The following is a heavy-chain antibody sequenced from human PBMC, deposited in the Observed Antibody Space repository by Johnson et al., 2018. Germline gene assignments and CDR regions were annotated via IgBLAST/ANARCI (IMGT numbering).Heavy chain of an antibody. J-gene: IGHJ3*02. CDR3: ARDRGPGERSAFDI. V-gene: IGHV3-33*01. Sequence: QVQLVESGGGVVQPGRSLRLSCAASGFTFSSYGMHWVRQAPGTGLEWVAVIWYDGSNKDYAESVKGRFPISRDNSKNTLYLQMNSLRAEDTAVYYCARDRGPGERSAFDIWGQGTMVTVSS. CDR2: IWYDGSNK. D-gene: IGHD3-10*01. CDR1: GFTFSSYG.